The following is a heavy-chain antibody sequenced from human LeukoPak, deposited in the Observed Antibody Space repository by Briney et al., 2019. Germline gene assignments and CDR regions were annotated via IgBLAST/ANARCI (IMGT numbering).Heavy chain of an antibody. CDR1: GFTFSSYE. V-gene: IGHV3-48*03. CDR2: ISSSGSTI. D-gene: IGHD3-22*01. Sequence: PGGSLRLSCAASGFTFSSYEMNWVRQAPGKGREWVAYISSSGSTIYYADSVKGRFTISRDNAKNSLYLQMNSLRAEDTAVYYCARRDTYYYDSSGFFSFHYWGQGTLVTVSS. J-gene: IGHJ4*02. CDR3: ARRDTYYYDSSGFFSFHY.